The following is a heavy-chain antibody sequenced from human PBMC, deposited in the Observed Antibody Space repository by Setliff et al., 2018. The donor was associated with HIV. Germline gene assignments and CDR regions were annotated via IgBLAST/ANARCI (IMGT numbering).Heavy chain of an antibody. D-gene: IGHD3-3*01. CDR2: LYYTGST. CDR1: GGSISSSSYC. CDR3: ARSKTFYDFWGGYYTHGAFKI. Sequence: SETLSLTCAVYGGSISSSSYCWGWIRQPPGKGLEWIGSLYYTGSTYYNPSLTSRVTISVDASKNQFPLNLTSVTAADTAVYYCARSKTFYDFWGGYYTHGAFKIWGLGTMVTVSS. J-gene: IGHJ3*02. V-gene: IGHV4-39*01.